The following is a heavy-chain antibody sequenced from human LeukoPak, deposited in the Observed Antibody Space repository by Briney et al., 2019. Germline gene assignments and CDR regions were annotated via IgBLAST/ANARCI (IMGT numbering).Heavy chain of an antibody. CDR2: IYYSGFT. D-gene: IGHD3-16*02. J-gene: IGHJ4*02. CDR1: GGSISNNNYY. Sequence: SDTLSLTCTVSGGSISNNNYYWGWIRQPPGKGLEWIGSIYYSGFTYYNPSLKSRVTIYVDRSKSQFSLKLSSVTAADTAVFYCARTTSGAVIAIDSWGQGTLVTVSS. CDR3: ARTTSGAVIAIDS. V-gene: IGHV4-39*01.